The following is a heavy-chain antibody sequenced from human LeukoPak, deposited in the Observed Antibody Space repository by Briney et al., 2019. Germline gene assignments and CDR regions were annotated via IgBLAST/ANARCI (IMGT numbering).Heavy chain of an antibody. D-gene: IGHD7-27*01. CDR3: ARVNWGYNFDN. Sequence: GGSLRLSCAASGFAVNSTYMSWVRQAPGKGLEWVSVLYSGGTTYYADSVRGRFSISRDNSKNTLYLQMNNLRADDTALYYCARVNWGYNFDNWGQGTLVTVSS. J-gene: IGHJ4*02. V-gene: IGHV3-53*01. CDR1: GFAVNSTY. CDR2: LYSGGTT.